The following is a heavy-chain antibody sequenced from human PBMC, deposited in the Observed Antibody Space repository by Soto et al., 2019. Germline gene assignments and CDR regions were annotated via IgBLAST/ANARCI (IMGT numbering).Heavy chain of an antibody. CDR3: AKAHSGWYDFDY. D-gene: IGHD6-19*01. CDR1: GFTFTNYA. Sequence: GGSLRLSCAASGFTFTNYAMSWVRQAPGKGLEWVSGVSGGGGSKYYADSVKGRFTISRDISKNTLYLQMNSLRAEDTAVFYCAKAHSGWYDFDYWGQGTRVTVSS. J-gene: IGHJ4*02. V-gene: IGHV3-23*01. CDR2: VSGGGGSK.